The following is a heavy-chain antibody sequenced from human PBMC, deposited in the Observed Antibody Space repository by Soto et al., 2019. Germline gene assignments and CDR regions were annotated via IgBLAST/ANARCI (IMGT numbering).Heavy chain of an antibody. J-gene: IGHJ6*02. D-gene: IGHD1-7*01. Sequence: PGESLKISCKGSGYSFTSYWIGWVRQMPGKGLEWMGIIYPGDSDTRYSPSFQGQVTISADRSISTAYLQWSSLKASDTAMYYCARPIVSEITRTQKNYYYYGMDVWGQGTTVTVSS. V-gene: IGHV5-51*01. CDR3: ARPIVSEITRTQKNYYYYGMDV. CDR1: GYSFTSYW. CDR2: IYPGDSDT.